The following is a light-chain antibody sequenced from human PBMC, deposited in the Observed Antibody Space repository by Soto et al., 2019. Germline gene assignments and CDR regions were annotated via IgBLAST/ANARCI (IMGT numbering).Light chain of an antibody. J-gene: IGKJ1*01. Sequence: EIVLTQSPATLSLSPGERATLSCRASQSVSSYLAWYQQKPGQAPRLLIYDASNRATGIPARFSGSGSGTDFILTISRLDPDDFAVYYCQQYGAFWTFGQGTKVDIK. CDR1: QSVSSY. V-gene: IGKV3-11*01. CDR2: DAS. CDR3: QQYGAFWT.